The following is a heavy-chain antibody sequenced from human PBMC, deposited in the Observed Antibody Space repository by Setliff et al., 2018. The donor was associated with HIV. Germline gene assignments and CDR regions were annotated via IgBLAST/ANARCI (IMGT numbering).Heavy chain of an antibody. D-gene: IGHD2-2*01. CDR1: GFTFGDYA. J-gene: IGHJ4*02. CDR3: VKAVIVVIPAAIFDY. V-gene: IGHV3-49*04. Sequence: GVLRLSCTASGFTFGDYAMSWVRQAPGKGLEWVGFIRSKAYGGTTEYAASVKDRFTVSRDDSKSIAYLQMSSLRVEDTAVYYCVKAVIVVIPAAIFDYWGQGTLVTVSS. CDR2: IRSKAYGGTT.